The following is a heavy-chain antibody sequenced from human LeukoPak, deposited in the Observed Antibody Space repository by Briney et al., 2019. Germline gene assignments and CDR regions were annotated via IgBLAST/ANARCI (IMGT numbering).Heavy chain of an antibody. V-gene: IGHV4-34*01. CDR3: ARGRIGWFFDY. D-gene: IGHD6-19*01. CDR1: GGSFSGYY. Sequence: SETLSLTCAVYGGSFSGYYWSWIRQPPGKGLEWIGEINHSGSTNYNPSLKSRVNISEDTSKNQFSPKLSSVTAADTAVYYCARGRIGWFFDYWGQGTLVTVSS. CDR2: INHSGST. J-gene: IGHJ4*02.